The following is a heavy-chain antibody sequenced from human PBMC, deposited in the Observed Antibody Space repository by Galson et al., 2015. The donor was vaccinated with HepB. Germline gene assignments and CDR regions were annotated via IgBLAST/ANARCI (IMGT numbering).Heavy chain of an antibody. D-gene: IGHD2/OR15-2a*01. CDR3: EKAILYFEGSFYGRDV. CDR1: GFTVSSNY. Sequence: SLRLSCAASGFTVSSNYMSRVRQAPGKGLEWVSVIYSGGSTYYADSVKGRFTISRDNSKNTLYLQMNSLRPEDTAMYYCEKAILYFEGSFYGRDVWGQGTTVTVSS. V-gene: IGHV3-53*05. CDR2: IYSGGST. J-gene: IGHJ6*02.